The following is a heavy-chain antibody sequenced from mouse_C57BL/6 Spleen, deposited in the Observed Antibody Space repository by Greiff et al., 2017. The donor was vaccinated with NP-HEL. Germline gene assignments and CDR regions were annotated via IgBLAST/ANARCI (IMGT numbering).Heavy chain of an antibody. Sequence: EVQLQQSGPELVKPGASVKISCKASGYTFTDYYMNWVKQSHGKSLEWIGDINPNNGGTSYNQKFKGKATLTVDKSSSTAYMELRSLTSEDSAVYYCARITTVVATDYWGQGTSVTVSS. D-gene: IGHD1-1*01. CDR2: INPNNGGT. V-gene: IGHV1-26*01. J-gene: IGHJ4*01. CDR1: GYTFTDYY. CDR3: ARITTVVATDY.